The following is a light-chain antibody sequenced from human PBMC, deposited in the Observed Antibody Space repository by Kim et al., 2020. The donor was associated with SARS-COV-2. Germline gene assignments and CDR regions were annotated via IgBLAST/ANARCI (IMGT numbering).Light chain of an antibody. J-gene: IGKJ2*01. CDR1: QSVLYSSNNKNY. V-gene: IGKV4-1*01. CDR3: QQYYTTLHT. CDR2: WAS. Sequence: DIVMTQSPDSLTVSLGERATINCKSSQSVLYSSNNKNYLAWYQQKPGQPPKLLIYWASTRESGVPDRFSGSGSGTDFTLTISSLQAEDVAVYYCQQYYTTLHTLAQGTKLEF.